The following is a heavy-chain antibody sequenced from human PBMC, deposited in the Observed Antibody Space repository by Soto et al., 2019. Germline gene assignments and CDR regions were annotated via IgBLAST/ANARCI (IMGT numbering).Heavy chain of an antibody. CDR3: ARDLAYYYDSSDYQAAFDI. CDR1: GGSVSGGRYY. CDR2: IYYSGST. D-gene: IGHD3-22*01. J-gene: IGHJ3*02. Sequence: AETLSLTCTVSGGSVSGGRYYWSWIRQPPGKGLEWIEHIYYSGSTCNNPSLKGRVTISVDMSKNQFSLKLSSVTAADTAVYYCARDLAYYYDSSDYQAAFDIWGQGTMVT. V-gene: IGHV4-61*01.